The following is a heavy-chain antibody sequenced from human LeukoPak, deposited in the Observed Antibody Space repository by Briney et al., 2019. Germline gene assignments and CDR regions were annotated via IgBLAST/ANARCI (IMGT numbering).Heavy chain of an antibody. D-gene: IGHD3-22*01. CDR2: ISYDGSNK. CDR3: AKDGAYDSSGYYRVAEYFQH. Sequence: GGSLRLSCAASGFTFSSYGMHWVRQAPGKGLEWVAVISYDGSNKYYADSVKGRFTISRDNSKNTLYLQMNSLRAEDTAVYYCAKDGAYDSSGYYRVAEYFQHWGQGTLVTVSS. V-gene: IGHV3-30*18. J-gene: IGHJ1*01. CDR1: GFTFSSYG.